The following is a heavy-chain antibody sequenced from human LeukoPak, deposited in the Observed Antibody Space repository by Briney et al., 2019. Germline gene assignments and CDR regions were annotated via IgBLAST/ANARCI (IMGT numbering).Heavy chain of an antibody. D-gene: IGHD1-26*01. CDR3: VSGSYYYYYYGMDV. V-gene: IGHV3-64D*06. Sequence: GGSLRLSCSASGFTFSSYAMHWVRQAPGKGLGYVSAISSNGGSTYYADSVKGRFTISRDNSKNTLYLQMSSLRAEDTAVYYCVSGSYYYYYYGMDVWGQGTTVTVSS. CDR2: ISSNGGST. J-gene: IGHJ6*02. CDR1: GFTFSSYA.